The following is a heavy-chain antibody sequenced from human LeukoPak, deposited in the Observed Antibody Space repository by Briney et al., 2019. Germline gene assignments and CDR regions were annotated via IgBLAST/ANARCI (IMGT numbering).Heavy chain of an antibody. CDR2: ISSSSSYI. CDR3: ARDARTGARWDIVVVVAATVDNWFDP. CDR1: GFTFSSYS. V-gene: IGHV3-21*01. J-gene: IGHJ5*02. D-gene: IGHD2-15*01. Sequence: GGSLTLSCAASGFTFSSYSMNRLRQAPGKGLEWVSSISSSSSYIYYADSLNARFTISRDNAKNSLYLEMNSLRAEDTAVYYCARDARTGARWDIVVVVAATVDNWFDPWGQGTLVTVSS.